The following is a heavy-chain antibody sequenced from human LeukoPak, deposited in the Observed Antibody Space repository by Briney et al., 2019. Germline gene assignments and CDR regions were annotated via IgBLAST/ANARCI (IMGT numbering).Heavy chain of an antibody. CDR3: AKGLFRDYGDYVRPFDY. Sequence: GGSLRLSCAASGFTFSSYGMHWVRQAPGKGLEWVAVISYDGSNKHYADSVKGRFTISRDNSKNTLYLQMNSLRAEDTAVYYCAKGLFRDYGDYVRPFDYWGQGTLVTVSS. V-gene: IGHV3-30*18. J-gene: IGHJ4*02. CDR1: GFTFSSYG. D-gene: IGHD4-17*01. CDR2: ISYDGSNK.